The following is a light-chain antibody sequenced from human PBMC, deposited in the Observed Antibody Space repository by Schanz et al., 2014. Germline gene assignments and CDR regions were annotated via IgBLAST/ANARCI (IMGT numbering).Light chain of an antibody. J-gene: IGKJ1*01. CDR2: DAS. CDR1: QSVSSNY. Sequence: ETVLTQSPGALSLSPGERATLSCRVSQSVSSNYLAWYQQKPGQSPRLLIYDASNRATGIPARFSGSGSGTDFTLTISRLEPEDFAVYYCQHYSLSPLFGQGTKVDI. CDR3: QHYSLSPL. V-gene: IGKV3-20*01.